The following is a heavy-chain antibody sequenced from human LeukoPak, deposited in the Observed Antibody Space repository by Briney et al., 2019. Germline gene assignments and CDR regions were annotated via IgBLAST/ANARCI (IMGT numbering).Heavy chain of an antibody. CDR3: ATGMRGSYYDFDY. CDR2: FDPEDGET. D-gene: IGHD1-26*01. V-gene: IGHV1-24*01. J-gene: IGHJ4*02. Sequence: ASVKVSCKVSGYTLTELSMHWVRQAPGKGLDWMEGFDPEDGETIYAQKFQGRVTMTEDTSTDTAYMELSSLRSEDTAVYYCATGMRGSYYDFDYWGQGTLVTVSS. CDR1: GYTLTELS.